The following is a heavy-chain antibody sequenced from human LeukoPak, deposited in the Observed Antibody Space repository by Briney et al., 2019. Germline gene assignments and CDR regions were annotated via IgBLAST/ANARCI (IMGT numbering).Heavy chain of an antibody. D-gene: IGHD1-1*01. CDR1: GFTFSSHW. J-gene: IGHJ3*02. V-gene: IGHV3-7*01. Sequence: GGSLRLSCAASGFTFSSHWMSWVRQAPGKGLEWVAKIKEDGSGKYYVDSVKGRFTISRDNAKNSLYLQMNSLRVEDTAVYYCAWDDHWAFNIWGQGTMVTVSS. CDR2: IKEDGSGK. CDR3: AWDDHWAFNI.